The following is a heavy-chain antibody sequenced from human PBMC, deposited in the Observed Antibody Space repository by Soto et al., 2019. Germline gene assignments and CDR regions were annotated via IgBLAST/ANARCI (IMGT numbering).Heavy chain of an antibody. D-gene: IGHD4-17*01. CDR3: ASESYGGEFDY. CDR1: GYTFTGYD. V-gene: IGHV1-46*01. CDR2: INPSGGHT. Sequence: ASVKGSCKASGYTFTGYDIHWGGQAPGQGLEWMGTINPSGGHTTYAQKFLGRVTMTRDTSTSTLYMELTSLRSADTAVYYCASESYGGEFDYWGQGTLVTVSS. J-gene: IGHJ4*02.